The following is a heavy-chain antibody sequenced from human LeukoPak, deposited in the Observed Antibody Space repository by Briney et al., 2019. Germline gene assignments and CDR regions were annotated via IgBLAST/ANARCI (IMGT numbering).Heavy chain of an antibody. D-gene: IGHD4-17*01. CDR3: ARVSPNTVTTLQYFDY. V-gene: IGHV4-34*01. J-gene: IGHJ4*02. Sequence: SETLSLTCVVYGGSFSGYYWSWIRQPPGKGLEWIGEINHSGSTNYNSSLKSRVTISVDTSKNQFSLKLSSVTAADTAVYYCARVSPNTVTTLQYFDYWGQGTLVTVSS. CDR1: GGSFSGYY. CDR2: INHSGST.